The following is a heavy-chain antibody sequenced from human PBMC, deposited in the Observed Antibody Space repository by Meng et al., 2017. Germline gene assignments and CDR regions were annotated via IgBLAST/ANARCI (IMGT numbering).Heavy chain of an antibody. CDR1: GYSISSGYY. Sequence: SETLSLTCTVSGYSISSGYYWGWIRQPPGKGLEWIGSIYHSGSTYYNPSLKSRVTISVDTSKNQFSLKLSSVTAADTAVYYCARGAMSSMTTVTTGSYYFDYWGQGTLVTVSS. CDR3: ARGAMSSMTTVTTGSYYFDY. J-gene: IGHJ4*02. CDR2: IYHSGST. V-gene: IGHV4-38-2*02. D-gene: IGHD4-17*01.